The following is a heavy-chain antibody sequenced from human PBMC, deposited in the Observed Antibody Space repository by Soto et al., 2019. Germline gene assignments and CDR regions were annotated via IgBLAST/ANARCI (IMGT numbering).Heavy chain of an antibody. CDR3: TTGLSNGYYNFDY. CDR2: IKGEADGGTT. D-gene: IGHD3-22*01. J-gene: IGHJ4*02. V-gene: IGHV3-15*01. CDR1: GFTFNNAW. Sequence: GGSLRLSCAASGFTFNNAWMSWVRQAPGKGLEWVDRIKGEADGGTTDYAAPVKGRITISRDHSKDTLYLQMNSLKTEDTAVYYCTTGLSNGYYNFDYWGQGT.